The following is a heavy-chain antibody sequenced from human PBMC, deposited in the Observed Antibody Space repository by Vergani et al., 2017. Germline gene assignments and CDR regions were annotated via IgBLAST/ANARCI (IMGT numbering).Heavy chain of an antibody. CDR2: INTNTGNP. V-gene: IGHV7-4-1*02. D-gene: IGHD2-2*02. Sequence: QVQLVQSGAEVKKPGASVKVSCKASGYTFTSYYMHWVRQAPGQGLEWMGWINTNTGNPTYAQGFTGRFVFSLDTSVSTAYLQISSLKAEDTAVYYCARGGVPSAIPKSFDPWGQGTLVTVSS. CDR1: GYTFTSYY. CDR3: ARGGVPSAIPKSFDP. J-gene: IGHJ5*02.